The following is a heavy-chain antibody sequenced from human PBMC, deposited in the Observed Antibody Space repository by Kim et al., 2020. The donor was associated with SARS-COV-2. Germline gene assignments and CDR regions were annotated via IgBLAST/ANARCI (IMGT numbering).Heavy chain of an antibody. Sequence: GGSLRLSCAASGFTFSSYGMHWVRQAPGKGLEWVSVICDDGSNKYYADSVKGRFTISRDNSKNTLYLQMNSLRAEDTAVYYCAKDRGAALYGVDVWGQGSPGT. J-gene: IGHJ6*02. CDR1: GFTFSSYG. CDR2: ICDDGSNK. D-gene: IGHD1-26*01. CDR3: AKDRGAALYGVDV. V-gene: IGHV3-30*18.